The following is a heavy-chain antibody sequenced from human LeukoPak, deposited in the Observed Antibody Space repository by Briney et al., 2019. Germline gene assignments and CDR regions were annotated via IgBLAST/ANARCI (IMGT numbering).Heavy chain of an antibody. CDR3: AKVDRVGTVTTYDY. J-gene: IGHJ4*02. CDR2: ISGSGGST. CDR1: GFTFSSYA. D-gene: IGHD4-17*01. Sequence: GGSLRLSCAASGFTFSSYAMSWVRQAPGKGLEWVSAISGSGGSTYHADSVKGRFTISRDNSKNTLYLQMNSLRAEDTAVYYCAKVDRVGTVTTYDYWGQGTLVTVSS. V-gene: IGHV3-23*01.